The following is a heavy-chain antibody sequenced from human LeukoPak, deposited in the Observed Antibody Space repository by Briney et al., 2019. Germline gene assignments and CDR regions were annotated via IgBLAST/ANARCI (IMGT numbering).Heavy chain of an antibody. CDR3: ARGRFRVVAASWFDP. Sequence: PSETLSLTCAVHGGSFSGYYWSWIRQPPGKGLEWIGEINHSGSTNYNPSLKSRVTISVDTSKNQFSLKLSSVTAADTAVYYCARGRFRVVAASWFDPWGQGTLVTVSS. CDR1: GGSFSGYY. D-gene: IGHD2-15*01. J-gene: IGHJ5*02. CDR2: INHSGST. V-gene: IGHV4-34*01.